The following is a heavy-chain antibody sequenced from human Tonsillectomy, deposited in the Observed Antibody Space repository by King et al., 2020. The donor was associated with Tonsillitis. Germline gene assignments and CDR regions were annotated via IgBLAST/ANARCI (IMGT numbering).Heavy chain of an antibody. CDR2: ISSSSSYI. Sequence: VQLVESWGGLVKPGGSLRLSCAASGFTFSSYSMNWVRQAPGKGLEWVSSISSSSSYIYYADSVKGRFTISRDNTKNSLYLQMNSLRAEDTAVYYCARDRGGVVVAAFDYWGQGTLVTVSS. CDR3: ARDRGGVVVAAFDY. J-gene: IGHJ4*02. CDR1: GFTFSSYS. V-gene: IGHV3-21*01. D-gene: IGHD2-15*01.